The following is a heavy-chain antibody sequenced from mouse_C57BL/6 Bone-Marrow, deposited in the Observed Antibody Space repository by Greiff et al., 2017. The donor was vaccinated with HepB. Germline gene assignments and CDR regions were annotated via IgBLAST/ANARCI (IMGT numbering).Heavy chain of an antibody. V-gene: IGHV1-82*01. D-gene: IGHD5-1*01. CDR3: ARLYQYYYAMDY. J-gene: IGHJ4*01. CDR2: IYPGDGDT. Sequence: QVQLQQSGPELVKPGASVKISCKASGYAFSSSWMNWVKQRPGKGLEWIGRIYPGDGDTNYNGKFKGKATLTADKSSSTAYMQLSSLTSEDSAVYFCARLYQYYYAMDYWGQGTSVTVSS. CDR1: GYAFSSSW.